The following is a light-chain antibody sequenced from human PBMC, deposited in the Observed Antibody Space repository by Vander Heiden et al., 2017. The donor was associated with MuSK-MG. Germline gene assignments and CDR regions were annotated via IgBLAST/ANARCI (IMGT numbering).Light chain of an antibody. CDR1: SSDVGGYNY. CDR2: DVN. CDR3: CSYTSSSPLYV. Sequence: QSALTQPASVSGSPGQSITISCTGSSSDVGGYNYVSWYQQHPGKAPKLMIFDVNNRPSGVSNRFSGSKSGNTASLTISGLQAEDEADYYCCSYTSSSPLYVFGAGTKVTVL. V-gene: IGLV2-14*03. J-gene: IGLJ1*01.